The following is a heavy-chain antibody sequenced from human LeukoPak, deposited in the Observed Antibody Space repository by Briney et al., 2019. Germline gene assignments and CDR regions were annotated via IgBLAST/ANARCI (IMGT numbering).Heavy chain of an antibody. CDR3: ARDISQLWYFDY. D-gene: IGHD5-18*01. CDR1: GGTFSSYT. J-gene: IGHJ4*02. Sequence: SVKVSCKASGGTFSSYTISWVRQAPGQGLEWMGRIIPILGIANYAQKFQGRVTITADKSTSTAYKELSSLRSEDTAVYYCARDISQLWYFDYWGQGTLVTVSS. V-gene: IGHV1-69*04. CDR2: IIPILGIA.